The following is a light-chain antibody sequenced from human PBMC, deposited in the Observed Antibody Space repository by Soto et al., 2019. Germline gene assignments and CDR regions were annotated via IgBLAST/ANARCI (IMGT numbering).Light chain of an antibody. V-gene: IGKV3-15*01. CDR3: QQYTNWPPIT. CDR2: GSS. J-gene: IGKJ5*01. CDR1: QSVGSN. Sequence: EIVLTQSPATLPVSPGERATLSCRASQSVGSNLAWFQQKPGQAPRLLIYGSSTRATGVPDRFSGSGSGADFTLTISNLQSEDFAVYYCQQYTNWPPITFGQGTRLEI.